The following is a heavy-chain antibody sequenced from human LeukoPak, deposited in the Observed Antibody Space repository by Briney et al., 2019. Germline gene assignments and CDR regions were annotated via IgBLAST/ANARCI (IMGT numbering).Heavy chain of an antibody. J-gene: IGHJ4*02. CDR1: GYSISSGYY. D-gene: IGHD2-15*01. V-gene: IGHV4-38-2*02. CDR3: ARGFLGGGSYYFDY. Sequence: SETLSLTCTVSGYSISSGYYWGWIRPPPGKGLEWIGSIYHSGSTYYNPSLKSRVTISVDTSKNQFSLKLSSVTAADTAVYYCARGFLGGGSYYFDYWGQGTLVTVSS. CDR2: IYHSGST.